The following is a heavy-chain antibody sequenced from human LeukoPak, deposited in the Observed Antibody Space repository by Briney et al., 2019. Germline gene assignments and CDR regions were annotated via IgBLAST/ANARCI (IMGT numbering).Heavy chain of an antibody. Sequence: PSETLSLTCTVSGGSISSSSYYWGWIRQPPGKGLEWIGSIYYSGSTYYNPSLKSRVTISVDTSKNQFSLKLSSVTAADTAVYYCARRDQLLWGVWYFDLWGRGTLVTVSS. V-gene: IGHV4-39*07. CDR1: GGSISSSSYY. J-gene: IGHJ2*01. CDR3: ARRDQLLWGVWYFDL. D-gene: IGHD2-2*01. CDR2: IYYSGST.